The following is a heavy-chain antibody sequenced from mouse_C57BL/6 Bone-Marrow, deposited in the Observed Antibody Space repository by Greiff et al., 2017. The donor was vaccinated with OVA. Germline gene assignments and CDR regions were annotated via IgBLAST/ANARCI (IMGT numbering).Heavy chain of an antibody. CDR1: GFTFSSYG. Sequence: EVQGVESGGDLVKPGGSLKLSCAASGFTFSSYGMSWVRQTPDKRLEWVATISSGGSYTYYPDSVKGRFTISRDNAKNTLYLQMSSLKSEDTAMYYCARVYYGSIDYWGQGTTRTVSS. V-gene: IGHV5-6*01. J-gene: IGHJ2*01. CDR3: ARVYYGSIDY. D-gene: IGHD1-1*01. CDR2: ISSGGSYT.